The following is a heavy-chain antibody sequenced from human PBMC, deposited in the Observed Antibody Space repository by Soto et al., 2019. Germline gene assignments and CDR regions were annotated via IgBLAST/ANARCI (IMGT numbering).Heavy chain of an antibody. Sequence: QVQLVQSGAEVKKPGSSVKVSCKACGGTFSSYAISWVRQAPGQGLEWMGGIIPIFGTANYAQKFQGRVTITADESTSTAYMELSSLRSEDTAVYYCARDYYGSGSYYNVPNFDYWGQGTLVTVSS. J-gene: IGHJ4*02. D-gene: IGHD3-10*01. V-gene: IGHV1-69*12. CDR3: ARDYYGSGSYYNVPNFDY. CDR1: GGTFSSYA. CDR2: IIPIFGTA.